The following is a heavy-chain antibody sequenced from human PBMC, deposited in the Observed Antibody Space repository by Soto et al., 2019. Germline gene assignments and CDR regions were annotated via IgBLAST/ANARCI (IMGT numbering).Heavy chain of an antibody. CDR3: ARGVRDSSPPIYYYYMDV. V-gene: IGHV3-33*01. D-gene: IGHD6-6*01. Sequence: GVSLRLSCAASGFTFSSYGMHWVRQAPGKGLEWVAVIWYDGSNKYYADSVKGRFTISRDNSKNTLYLQMNSLRAEDTAVYYCARGVRDSSPPIYYYYMDVWGKGTTVTVSS. CDR1: GFTFSSYG. CDR2: IWYDGSNK. J-gene: IGHJ6*03.